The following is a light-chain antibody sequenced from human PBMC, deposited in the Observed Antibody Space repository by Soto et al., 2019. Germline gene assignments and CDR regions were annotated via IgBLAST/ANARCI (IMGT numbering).Light chain of an antibody. CDR1: QSLSSN. Sequence: EVVMTQSPATLSVSPGERATLSYRASQSLSSNLAWYQQKPGQAPRLLIYGASTRATGVPARFSGSGSGTEFTLTISSLQSEDFAVYYCQQYNNWWTFGQGTKVEI. CDR3: QQYNNWWT. J-gene: IGKJ1*01. V-gene: IGKV3-15*01. CDR2: GAS.